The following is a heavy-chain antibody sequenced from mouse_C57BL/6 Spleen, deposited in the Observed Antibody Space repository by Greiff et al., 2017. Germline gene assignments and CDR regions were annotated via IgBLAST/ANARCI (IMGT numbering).Heavy chain of an antibody. D-gene: IGHD2-4*01. CDR3: AREDYGHYYAMDY. J-gene: IGHJ4*01. CDR2: ISYDGSN. Sequence: ESGPGLVKPSQSLSLTCSVTGYSITSGYYWNWIRQFPGNKLEWMGYISYDGSNNYNPSLKNRISITRDTSKNQFFLKLNSVTTEDTATYYCAREDYGHYYAMDYWGQGTSVTVSS. CDR1: GYSITSGYY. V-gene: IGHV3-6*01.